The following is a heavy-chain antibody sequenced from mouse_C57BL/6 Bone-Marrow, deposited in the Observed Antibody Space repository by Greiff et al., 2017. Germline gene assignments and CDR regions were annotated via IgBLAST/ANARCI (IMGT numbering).Heavy chain of an antibody. J-gene: IGHJ4*01. CDR2: INPNNGGT. D-gene: IGHD3-2*02. CDR3: ARNRDSSGYYAMDY. Sequence: VQLQQSGPELVKPGASVKIPCKASGYTFTDYNMDWVKQSHGKSLEWIGDINPNNGGTIYNQKFQGKATLTVDKSSSTAYMELRSLTSEDTAVYYCARNRDSSGYYAMDYWGQGTSVTVSS. CDR1: GYTFTDYN. V-gene: IGHV1-18*01.